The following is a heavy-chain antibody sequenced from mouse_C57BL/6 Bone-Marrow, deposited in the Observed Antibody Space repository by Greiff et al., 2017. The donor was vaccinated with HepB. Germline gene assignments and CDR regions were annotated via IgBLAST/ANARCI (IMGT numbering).Heavy chain of an antibody. CDR2: IHPNSGST. Sequence: QVPLKESGAELVKPGASVKLSCKASGYTFTSYWMHWVKQRPGQGLEWIEMIHPNSGSTNYNEKFKSKATLTVDKSSSTAYMQLSSLTSEDSAVYYCAQDGYGNPWFAYWGQGTLVTVSA. D-gene: IGHD2-1*01. CDR3: AQDGYGNPWFAY. V-gene: IGHV1-64*01. CDR1: GYTFTSYW. J-gene: IGHJ3*01.